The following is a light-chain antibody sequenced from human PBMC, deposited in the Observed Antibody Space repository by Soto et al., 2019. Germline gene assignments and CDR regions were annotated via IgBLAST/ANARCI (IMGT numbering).Light chain of an antibody. CDR1: STNIESNY. CDR2: SND. CDR3: VTWDHSVSAMV. J-gene: IGLJ2*01. V-gene: IGLV1-47*02. Sequence: QSVVTQPPSASGTPGQRVTIYCSGSSTNIESNYVFWHQQRPGTAPKLLIYSNDQRPSGVPDRFSGSKSGTSASLAISGLRSEDAAEYYCVTWDHSVSAMVFGGGTKLTVL.